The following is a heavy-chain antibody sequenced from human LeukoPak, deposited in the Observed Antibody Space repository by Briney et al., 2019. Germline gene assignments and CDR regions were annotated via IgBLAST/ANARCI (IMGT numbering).Heavy chain of an antibody. D-gene: IGHD4-23*01. CDR3: TRADFGGTSDYYFHGLDV. CDR2: INPSGGST. J-gene: IGHJ6*02. CDR1: GYTFTIYY. V-gene: IGHV1-46*01. Sequence: ASVKVSFKASGYTFTIYYMHWVRQAPGQGLEWMGIINPSGGSTSYAQKFQGRVTMTRDTSTSTVYMELSSLRSEDTAVYYCTRADFGGTSDYYFHGLDVWGQGTTVTVSS.